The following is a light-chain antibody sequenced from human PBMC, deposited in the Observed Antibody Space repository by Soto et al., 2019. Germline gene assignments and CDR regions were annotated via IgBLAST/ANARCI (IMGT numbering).Light chain of an antibody. V-gene: IGKV3-11*01. J-gene: IGKJ2*01. CDR3: QQRGNWPLYT. Sequence: EIVLTQSPATLSLSPGESATLSCRASQSVSRYLAWYQQKPGQAPRLLIYDISNKATGIPARFSGSGSGTEFTLTISSLEPEDFALYYCQQRGNWPLYTFGQGTKLEIK. CDR1: QSVSRY. CDR2: DIS.